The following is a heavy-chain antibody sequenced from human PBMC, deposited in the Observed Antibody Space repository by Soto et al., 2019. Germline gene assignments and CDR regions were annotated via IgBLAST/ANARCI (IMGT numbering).Heavy chain of an antibody. Sequence: QVQLQQWGAGLLKPSETLSLTCAVYGGSFSGYYWSWISQPPGKGLEWIGEINHSGSTNYNPSLKSRVTISVDTSKNQFCLKLSSVTAADTAVYYCARGLRVRGVIITSGVWFDPWGQGTLVTVSS. D-gene: IGHD3-10*01. CDR1: GGSFSGYY. CDR2: INHSGST. J-gene: IGHJ5*02. V-gene: IGHV4-34*01. CDR3: ARGLRVRGVIITSGVWFDP.